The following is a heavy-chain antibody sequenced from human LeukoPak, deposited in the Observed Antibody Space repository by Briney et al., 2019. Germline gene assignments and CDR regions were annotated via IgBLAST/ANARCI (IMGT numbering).Heavy chain of an antibody. CDR3: TRQGPGYCGSTSCYGVDY. CDR1: GYTFTSCA. V-gene: IGHV7-4-1*02. D-gene: IGHD2-2*01. J-gene: IGHJ4*02. Sequence: ASVKVSCKASGYTFTSCAMNWVRQAPGQGLEWMGWINTNTGNPTCAQGFTGRFVFSLDTSVSTAYLQISSLKAEDTAVYYCTRQGPGYCGSTSCYGVDYWGQGTLVTVSS. CDR2: INTNTGNP.